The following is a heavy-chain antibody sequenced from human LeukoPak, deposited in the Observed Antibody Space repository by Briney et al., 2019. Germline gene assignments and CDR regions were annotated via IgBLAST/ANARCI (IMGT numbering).Heavy chain of an antibody. CDR2: INPNSGDT. CDR1: GYAFIGYY. D-gene: IGHD1-26*01. V-gene: IGHV1-2*02. J-gene: IGHJ4*02. CDR3: AREHSVGGSRD. Sequence: ASMKVSCKASGYAFIGYYMHWVRQAPGQGLEWMGWINPNSGDTNYAQKFQGRVTMTRDTSITTAYMEQSRLRSDDTAVYYCAREHSVGGSRDWGQGTLVTVSS.